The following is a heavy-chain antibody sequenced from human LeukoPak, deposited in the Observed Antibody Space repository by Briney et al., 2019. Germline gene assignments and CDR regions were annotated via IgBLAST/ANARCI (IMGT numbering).Heavy chain of an antibody. D-gene: IGHD3-3*01. CDR2: ISAYNGNT. CDR3: VRKSEDY. Sequence: ASVKVSCKASGYTFTSYGISWVRQAPGQGLEWMGWISAYNGNTIYAQKLQGRVTITADESTSTAYMELSSLRSEDTAVYYCVRKSEDYWGQGTLVTVSS. J-gene: IGHJ4*02. V-gene: IGHV1-18*01. CDR1: GYTFTSYG.